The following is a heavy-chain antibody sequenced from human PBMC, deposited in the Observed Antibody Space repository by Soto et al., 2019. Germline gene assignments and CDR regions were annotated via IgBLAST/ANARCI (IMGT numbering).Heavy chain of an antibody. J-gene: IGHJ5*02. D-gene: IGHD3-3*01. CDR1: GGFVSSASYF. CDR2: VYYTGTT. Sequence: SETLSLTCTVSGGFVSSASYFWSWIRQPPGKEMEFIAYVYYTGTTKYSPSLKSRASISLDTSKNQFSLNLSSVTTADTAIYYCARMRFGEVPYWLDPCGQGLLVTVYS. CDR3: ARMRFGEVPYWLDP. V-gene: IGHV4-61*01.